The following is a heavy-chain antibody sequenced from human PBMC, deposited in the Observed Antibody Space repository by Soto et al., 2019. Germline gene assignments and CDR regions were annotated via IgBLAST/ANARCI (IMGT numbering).Heavy chain of an antibody. J-gene: IGHJ1*01. Sequence: ASVKVSCKASGGTFSSYAISWVRQAPGQGLEWMGGIIPIFGTANYAQKFQGRVTITADESTSTAYMELSSLRSEDTAVYYCARPPGSGRPYFQHWGQGTLVTVSS. CDR2: IIPIFGTA. CDR3: ARPPGSGRPYFQH. V-gene: IGHV1-69*13. CDR1: GGTFSSYA. D-gene: IGHD6-19*01.